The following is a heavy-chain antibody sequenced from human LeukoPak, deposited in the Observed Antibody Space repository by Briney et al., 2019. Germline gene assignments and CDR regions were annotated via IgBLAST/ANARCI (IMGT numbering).Heavy chain of an antibody. V-gene: IGHV4-39*01. J-gene: IGHJ4*02. CDR2: IYYSGST. Sequence: SETLSLTCTVSGGSISSSSYYWGWIRQPPGKGLEWIGSIYYSGSTYYNPSLKSRVTISVDTSKNQFSLKLGSVTAADTAVYYCARHSTAAGTDYWGQGTLVTVSS. D-gene: IGHD6-13*01. CDR3: ARHSTAAGTDY. CDR1: GGSISSSSYY.